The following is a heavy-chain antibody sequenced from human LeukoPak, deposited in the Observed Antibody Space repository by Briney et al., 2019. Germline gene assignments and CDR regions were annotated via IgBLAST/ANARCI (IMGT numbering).Heavy chain of an antibody. V-gene: IGHV4-61*02. Sequence: SQTLSLTCTVSGGSISSGSYYWSWIRQPAGKGLEWIGRIYTSGSTNYNPSLKSRVTMSVDTSKNQFSLKLSSVTAADTAVYYCATGDYYDSSGYYYWGQGTLVTVSS. CDR2: IYTSGST. CDR3: ATGDYYDSSGYYY. D-gene: IGHD3-22*01. J-gene: IGHJ4*02. CDR1: GGSISSGSYY.